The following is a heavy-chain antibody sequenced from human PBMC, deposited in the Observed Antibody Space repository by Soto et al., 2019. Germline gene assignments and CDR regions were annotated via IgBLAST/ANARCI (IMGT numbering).Heavy chain of an antibody. CDR2: INLNSGGT. CDR1: GYTFTGYY. Sequence: QVQLVQSGAEVKKPGASVKVSCKASGYTFTGYYMHWVRQAPGQGLEWMGWINLNSGGTNYAQKFQGWVTMTRDTSISTAYMELSRLRSDDTAVYYCARAVPESASIAADNWFDPWGQGTLVTVSS. D-gene: IGHD6-13*01. J-gene: IGHJ5*02. V-gene: IGHV1-2*04. CDR3: ARAVPESASIAADNWFDP.